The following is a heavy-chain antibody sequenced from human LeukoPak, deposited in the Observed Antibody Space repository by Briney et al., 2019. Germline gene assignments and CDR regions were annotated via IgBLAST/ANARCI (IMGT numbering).Heavy chain of an antibody. CDR1: GLTFSSYW. V-gene: IGHV3-7*03. CDR2: IKQDGSEK. Sequence: GGSLRLSCAASGLTFSSYWMSWVRRAPGKGLEWVASIKQDGSEKYYVDSVKGRFTISRDNAKNSLYLQMNSLRAEDTAVYYCGRAGSASGWYAGDYWGQEPLVTVSS. CDR3: GRAGSASGWYAGDY. J-gene: IGHJ4*02. D-gene: IGHD6-19*01.